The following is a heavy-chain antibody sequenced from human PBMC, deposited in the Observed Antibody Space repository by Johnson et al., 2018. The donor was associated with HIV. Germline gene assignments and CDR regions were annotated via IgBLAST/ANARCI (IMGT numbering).Heavy chain of an antibody. CDR1: GFTFSSHW. CDR2: IKTDGSEK. CDR3: ARGDHYDSSGFYFVAAFDS. J-gene: IGHJ3*02. Sequence: VQLVESGGGLVQPGGSLRLSCAVSGFTFSSHWMTWVRQAPGKGLEWVANIKTDGSEKYYVDSVKGRFTISRDNARNSVYLQMNSLRAEDTAVYYCARGDHYDSSGFYFVAAFDSWGQGTMVTVSS. D-gene: IGHD3-22*01. V-gene: IGHV3-7*03.